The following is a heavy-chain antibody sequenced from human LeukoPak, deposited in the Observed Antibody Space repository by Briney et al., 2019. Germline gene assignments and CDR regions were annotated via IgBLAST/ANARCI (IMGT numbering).Heavy chain of an antibody. CDR2: IWYDGSNK. V-gene: IGHV3-33*08. Sequence: GGSLRLSCAASGFTFSSYAMHWVRLAPGKGLEWVALIWYDGSNKYYADSVKGRFTISRDNSKNTLSLQMNSLRAEDTTVYYCARAHYNWNEPPFDSWGQGTLVTVSS. CDR3: ARAHYNWNEPPFDS. D-gene: IGHD1-20*01. CDR1: GFTFSSYA. J-gene: IGHJ4*02.